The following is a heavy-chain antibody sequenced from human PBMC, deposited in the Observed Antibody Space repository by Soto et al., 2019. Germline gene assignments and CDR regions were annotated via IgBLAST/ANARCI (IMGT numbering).Heavy chain of an antibody. CDR1: GFTFSNAW. CDR2: IKSKTDGGTT. CDR3: TTTSELPPAYYFDY. J-gene: IGHJ4*02. Sequence: GGSLRLSCAASGFTFSNAWMSWVRQAPGKGLEWVGRIKSKTDGGTTDYAAPVKGRFTISRDDSKNTLYLQMNSLKTEDTAVYYCTTTSELPPAYYFDYWGQGTLVTVSS. V-gene: IGHV3-15*01. D-gene: IGHD2-15*01.